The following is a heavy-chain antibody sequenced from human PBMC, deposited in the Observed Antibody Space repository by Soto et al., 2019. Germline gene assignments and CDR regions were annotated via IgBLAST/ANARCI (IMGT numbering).Heavy chain of an antibody. J-gene: IGHJ4*02. Sequence: SETLSLTCRVSDGSMNSDSSFWGWIRQPPGKGLEWIVVINYSGSTYHTLSLKGRVTMSIDTSKNQFSLKLSSMTSADTAVYYGACLGGCVSVGYYYVLDSWGQGTLVTVSS. V-gene: IGHV4-39*01. D-gene: IGHD3-22*01. CDR2: INYSGST. CDR1: DGSMNSDSSF. CDR3: ACLGGCVSVGYYYVLDS.